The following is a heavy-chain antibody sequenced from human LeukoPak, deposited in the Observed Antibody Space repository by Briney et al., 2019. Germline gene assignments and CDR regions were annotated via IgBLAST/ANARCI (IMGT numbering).Heavy chain of an antibody. J-gene: IGHJ3*02. CDR3: ARPKAAFDI. Sequence: SETLSLTCAVYGGSFSGYYWSWIRQPPGKGLEWIGSIYYSGSTYYNPSLKSRVTISVDTSKNQFSLKLSSVTAADTAVYYCARPKAAFDIWGQGTMVTVSS. CDR2: IYYSGST. CDR1: GGSFSGYY. V-gene: IGHV4-34*01.